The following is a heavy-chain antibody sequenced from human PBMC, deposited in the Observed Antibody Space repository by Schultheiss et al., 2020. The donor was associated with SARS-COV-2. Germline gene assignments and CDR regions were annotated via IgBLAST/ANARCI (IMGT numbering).Heavy chain of an antibody. CDR2: INHSGST. Sequence: SETLSLTCAVYGGSFSGYYWSWIRQPPGKGLEWIGEINHSGSTNYNPSLKSRVTISVDTSKNQFSLKLSSVTAADTAVYYCAREVTGRADYWGRGTLVTVSS. V-gene: IGHV4-34*01. CDR3: AREVTGRADY. J-gene: IGHJ4*02. D-gene: IGHD2-15*01. CDR1: GGSFSGYY.